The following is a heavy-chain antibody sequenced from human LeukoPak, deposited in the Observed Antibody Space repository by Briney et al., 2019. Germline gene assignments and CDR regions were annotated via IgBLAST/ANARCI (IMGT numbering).Heavy chain of an antibody. Sequence: SETLSLTCTVSVGSITSSHSYWGSIRQPPGNGLEWIGTIYYSGTTSNNPSLQSRVTMSEDTSKNQFSLTLRSVTATDTAVYYCARQISGYYYYYIDVWGKGTTVTVSS. CDR3: ARQISGYYYYYIDV. D-gene: IGHD3-3*01. CDR1: VGSITSSHSY. V-gene: IGHV4-39*01. CDR2: IYYSGTT. J-gene: IGHJ6*03.